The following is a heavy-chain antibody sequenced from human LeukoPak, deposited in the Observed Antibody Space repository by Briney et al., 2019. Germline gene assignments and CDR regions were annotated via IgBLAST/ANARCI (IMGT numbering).Heavy chain of an antibody. J-gene: IGHJ4*02. Sequence: PGGSLRLSCAASGFTFDSYAMSWVRQAPGKGLEWVSTISGSGSGTYSADSVKGRFTISRDNSKNTLYLQMNSLRAEDTAVYYCAKRGVRGVISPSHYFDYWGQGTLVTVSS. V-gene: IGHV3-23*01. D-gene: IGHD3-10*01. CDR2: ISGSGSGT. CDR3: AKRGVRGVISPSHYFDY. CDR1: GFTFDSYA.